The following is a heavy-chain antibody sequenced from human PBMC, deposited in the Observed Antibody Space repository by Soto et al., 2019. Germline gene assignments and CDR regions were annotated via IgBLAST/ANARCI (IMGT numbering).Heavy chain of an antibody. CDR1: GFTVSSNY. Sequence: EVQLVESGGGLIQPGGSLRLSCAASGFTVSSNYMSWVRQAPGKGLEWVSVIYSGGSTYYADSVKGRFTISRDNSKNTLYLQMNSLRAEDTAVYYCARDVGGDYGDHGFDYWGQGTLVPVSS. J-gene: IGHJ4*02. CDR2: IYSGGST. CDR3: ARDVGGDYGDHGFDY. V-gene: IGHV3-53*01. D-gene: IGHD4-17*01.